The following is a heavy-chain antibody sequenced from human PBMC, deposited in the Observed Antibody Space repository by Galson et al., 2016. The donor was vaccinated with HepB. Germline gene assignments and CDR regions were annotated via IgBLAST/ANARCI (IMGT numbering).Heavy chain of an antibody. CDR1: GGSISSYY. J-gene: IGHJ4*02. V-gene: IGHV4-59*01. D-gene: IGHD5-24*01. Sequence: SETLSLTCNVSGGSISSYYLSWIRQPPGKGLEWIAYISDSGSTNYSPSLESRVTISLDTSKNQFSLKLSSVTAADTAVYYCAREEVVSDGYKYWGQGTLLTVSS. CDR2: ISDSGST. CDR3: AREEVVSDGYKY.